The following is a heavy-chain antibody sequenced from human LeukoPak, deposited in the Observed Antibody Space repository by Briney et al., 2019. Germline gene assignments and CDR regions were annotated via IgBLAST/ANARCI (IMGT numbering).Heavy chain of an antibody. D-gene: IGHD6-6*01. V-gene: IGHV3-11*01. CDR1: GFTLSDHY. Sequence: GGSQRLPRAASGFTLSDHYILWSPQTPGKGLEWVSRLSRDTRSVKGRFTISRDNTKNSLYLQMNSLRVDDTAVYYCARDPDTSSKVDYWGQGTLVTVSS. CDR2: LSR. J-gene: IGHJ4*02. CDR3: ARDPDTSSKVDY.